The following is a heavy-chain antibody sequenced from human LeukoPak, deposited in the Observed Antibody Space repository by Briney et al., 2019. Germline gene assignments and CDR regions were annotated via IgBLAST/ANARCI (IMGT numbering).Heavy chain of an antibody. CDR2: IIPILGIA. V-gene: IGHV1-69*04. J-gene: IGHJ4*02. D-gene: IGHD5-12*01. Sequence: SVKVSCKASGGTFGSYAISWVRQAPGQGLERMGRIIPILGIANYAQKFQGRVTITADKSTSTAYMELSSLRSEDTAVYYCARDRRDIVATIPTYFDYWGQGTLVTVSS. CDR3: ARDRRDIVATIPTYFDY. CDR1: GGTFGSYA.